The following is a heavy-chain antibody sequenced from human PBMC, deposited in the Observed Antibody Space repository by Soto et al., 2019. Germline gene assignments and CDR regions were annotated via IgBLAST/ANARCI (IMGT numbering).Heavy chain of an antibody. Sequence: QVQLQQWGAGLLKPSETLSLTCAVYGGSFSGYYWSWIRQPPGKGLEWIGEINHSGSTNYNPSLTSRVTISVDTSKNQFSLKLSSVTAADTAVYYCARAHYDFWSGYYYGALDVWGKGTTVTVSS. CDR3: ARAHYDFWSGYYYGALDV. D-gene: IGHD3-3*01. CDR2: INHSGST. J-gene: IGHJ6*04. CDR1: GGSFSGYY. V-gene: IGHV4-34*01.